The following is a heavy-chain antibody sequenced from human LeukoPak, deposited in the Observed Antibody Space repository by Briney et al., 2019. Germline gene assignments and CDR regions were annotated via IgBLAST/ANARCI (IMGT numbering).Heavy chain of an antibody. CDR1: GGSISSSNYY. CDR2: INYGGTT. J-gene: IGHJ5*02. Sequence: PSETLSLTCTVSGGSISSSNYYWSWIRQPPGRELEWIASINYGGTTYYNPSLKSRVTISLDTSNNQLSLKLSSVTAADTAVYYCAREPGYCSGGRCYGGWFDPWGQGTLVTVSS. D-gene: IGHD2-15*01. CDR3: AREPGYCSGGRCYGGWFDP. V-gene: IGHV4-39*07.